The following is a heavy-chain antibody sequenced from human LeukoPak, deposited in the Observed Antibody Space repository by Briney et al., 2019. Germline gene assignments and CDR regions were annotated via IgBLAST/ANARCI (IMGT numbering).Heavy chain of an antibody. CDR1: GFTFSNYA. D-gene: IGHD2-21*02. Sequence: PGGSLRLSCAASGFTFSNYAMHWVRQAPGKGLEWVAFISYAGNNKNYADSVKGRFTISRDNSKNTLYVQMNSLRAEDTAVYYCARDCGGDCYSGTFDYWGQGTLVTVSS. CDR2: ISYAGNNK. J-gene: IGHJ4*02. CDR3: ARDCGGDCYSGTFDY. V-gene: IGHV3-30*01.